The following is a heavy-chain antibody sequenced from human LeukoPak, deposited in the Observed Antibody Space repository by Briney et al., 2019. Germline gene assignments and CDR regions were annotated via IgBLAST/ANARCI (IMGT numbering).Heavy chain of an antibody. CDR2: ISTYNGNT. V-gene: IGHV1-18*01. Sequence: ASVKVSCKTSGYTFTSYGISWVRQAPGHGLEWMGWISTYNGNTDYAQNLQGRVIMTTDTSTSTAYMELRSLRSDDTAVYYCARDTYYYDSSGYEVSYYMDVWGKGTTVTVSS. D-gene: IGHD3-22*01. CDR1: GYTFTSYG. CDR3: ARDTYYYDSSGYEVSYYMDV. J-gene: IGHJ6*03.